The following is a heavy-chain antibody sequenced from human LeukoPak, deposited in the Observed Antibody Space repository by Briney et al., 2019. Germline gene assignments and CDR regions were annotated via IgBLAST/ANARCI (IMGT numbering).Heavy chain of an antibody. D-gene: IGHD3-22*01. V-gene: IGHV3-13*01. J-gene: IGHJ4*02. CDR3: ARGDFRDYYDSSGYGLGY. CDR1: GFTFSSYD. CDR2: IGTAGDT. Sequence: GGSLRLSRAASGFTFSSYDMHWVRQATGKGLEWVSAIGTAGDTYYPGSVKGRFTISRENTKNSLYLQMNSLRAGDTAVYYCARGDFRDYYDSSGYGLGYWGQGTLVTVSS.